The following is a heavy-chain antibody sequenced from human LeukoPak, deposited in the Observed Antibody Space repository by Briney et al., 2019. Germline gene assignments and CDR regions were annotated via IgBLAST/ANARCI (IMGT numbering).Heavy chain of an antibody. CDR2: ISSSGGTT. V-gene: IGHV3-48*03. CDR3: ARCPCASGSYYKGEYYYYMDV. Sequence: PGGSLRLSCAASGYTFSTYEMNWVRQAPGKGLEWVSYISSSGGTTYYADSLRGRFTISRDNAKNSLYLQMMSLRAEGTAVYYCARCPCASGSYYKGEYYYYMDVWGKGTTVTISS. D-gene: IGHD3-10*01. CDR1: GYTFSTYE. J-gene: IGHJ6*03.